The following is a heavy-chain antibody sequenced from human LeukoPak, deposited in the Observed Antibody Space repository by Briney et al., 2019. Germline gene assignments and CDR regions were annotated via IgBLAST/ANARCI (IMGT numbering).Heavy chain of an antibody. D-gene: IGHD3-22*01. V-gene: IGHV1-2*02. CDR3: ARELNYDSSGYYFDY. J-gene: IGHJ4*02. CDR2: INPNSGGT. CDR1: GYTFTVYF. Sequence: GASVTVPCKASGYTFTVYFMHWVRQAPGQGLEWMGWINPNSGGTNYAQKFQGRVTMTRDTSISTAYMELSRLRSDDTAVYYCARELNYDSSGYYFDYWGQGTVITVSS.